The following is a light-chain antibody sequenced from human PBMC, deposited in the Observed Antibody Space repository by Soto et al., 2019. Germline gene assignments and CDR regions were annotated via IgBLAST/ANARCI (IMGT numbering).Light chain of an antibody. Sequence: EIVLTQSPGTLSLSPGERATLSCRASQSVSSNYLAWYQQKPGQAPRLLIYGESRRATGIPYRFSGSGSGTDFTLTISRLEPDDFAVYYCQQFGNSPWTFGQGTNVEIK. CDR3: QQFGNSPWT. CDR2: GES. CDR1: QSVSSNY. J-gene: IGKJ1*01. V-gene: IGKV3-20*01.